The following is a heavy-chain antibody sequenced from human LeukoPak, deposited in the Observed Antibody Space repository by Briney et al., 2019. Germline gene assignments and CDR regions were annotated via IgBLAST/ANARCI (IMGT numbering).Heavy chain of an antibody. CDR1: GFTFSSYG. Sequence: PGGSLRLSCAASGFTFSSYGMHWVRQAPGKGLEWVAVIWYDGSNKYYADSVKGRFTISRDNSKNTLYLQMNSLRAEDTAVYYCAKFYYGSGSYYFGYAFDIWGQGTMVTVSS. V-gene: IGHV3-33*06. D-gene: IGHD3-10*01. J-gene: IGHJ3*02. CDR2: IWYDGSNK. CDR3: AKFYYGSGSYYFGYAFDI.